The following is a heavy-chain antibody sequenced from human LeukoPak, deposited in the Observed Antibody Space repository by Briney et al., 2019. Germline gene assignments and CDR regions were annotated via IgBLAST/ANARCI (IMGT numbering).Heavy chain of an antibody. CDR3: ARRPTLYYYDSSGYFDY. D-gene: IGHD3-22*01. CDR2: INHSGST. V-gene: IGHV4-34*01. CDR1: GGSFSGYY. Sequence: SETLSLTCAVYGGSFSGYYWSWIRQPPGKGLEWIGEINHSGSTNYNPSLKSRVTISVDTSKNQFSLKLSSVTAADTAVYYCARRPTLYYYDSSGYFDYWGQGTLVTVSS. J-gene: IGHJ4*02.